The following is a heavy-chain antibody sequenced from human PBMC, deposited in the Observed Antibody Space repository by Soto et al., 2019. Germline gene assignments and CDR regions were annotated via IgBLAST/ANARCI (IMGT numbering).Heavy chain of an antibody. CDR1: GDSVSSNSAA. V-gene: IGHV6-1*01. CDR3: EKGLRNSGSWSGFAFDI. D-gene: IGHD6-13*01. CDR2: TYYRSKWYN. Sequence: QTLSLTCAISGDSVSSNSAAWNWIRQSPSRGLEWLGRTYYRSKWYNDYAVSVKSRITINPDTSKNQFSLQLNSVTPEDTAVYSCEKGLRNSGSWSGFAFDIWGKGTMVTFPS. J-gene: IGHJ3*02.